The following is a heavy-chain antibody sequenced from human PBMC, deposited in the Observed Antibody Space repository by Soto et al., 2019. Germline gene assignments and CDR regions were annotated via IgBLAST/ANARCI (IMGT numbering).Heavy chain of an antibody. V-gene: IGHV1-18*01. CDR1: GYTFTNFG. CDR3: ARVRGPYCGGDCYPPTPNWFDP. D-gene: IGHD2-21*02. CDR2: ISAHNGNT. J-gene: IGHJ5*02. Sequence: ASVKVSCKASGYTFTNFGISWVRQAPGQGLEWMGWISAHNGNTNYAQKFQGRVTMTTDTSTSTAYMEVRSLRFDDTAVYYCARVRGPYCGGDCYPPTPNWFDPWGQGTLVTVSS.